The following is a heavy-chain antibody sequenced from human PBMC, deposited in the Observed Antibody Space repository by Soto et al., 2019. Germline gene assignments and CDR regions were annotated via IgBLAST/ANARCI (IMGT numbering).Heavy chain of an antibody. CDR3: AREVNSSPARGPNWFDP. V-gene: IGHV4-4*02. CDR2: TYHSGTT. Sequence: QVQLQESGPGLVQPSGTLSLTCAVSGDSINNSHWWSWVRQTPGKVLEWIGETYHSGTTNYNPSLKTRVTISIDKSKNHFYLKMNSVTAADTAVYYCAREVNSSPARGPNWFDPWGQGTLVTVSS. CDR1: GDSINNSHW. J-gene: IGHJ5*02. D-gene: IGHD6-13*01.